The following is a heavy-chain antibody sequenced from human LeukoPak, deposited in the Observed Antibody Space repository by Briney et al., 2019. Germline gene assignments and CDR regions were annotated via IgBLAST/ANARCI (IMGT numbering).Heavy chain of an antibody. D-gene: IGHD2-2*01. CDR2: IYHSGNT. CDR1: GGSISSSNYY. J-gene: IGHJ4*02. V-gene: IGHV4-39*01. CDR3: ARRDCSSSSCYRYYFDY. Sequence: PSETLSLTCTVSGGSISSSNYYWGWTRQPPGKGLEWIGSIYHSGNTYYNPSLKSRVTISVDTSKNQLSLKLSSVIAADTAVYYCARRDCSSSSCYRYYFDYWGQGTLVTVSS.